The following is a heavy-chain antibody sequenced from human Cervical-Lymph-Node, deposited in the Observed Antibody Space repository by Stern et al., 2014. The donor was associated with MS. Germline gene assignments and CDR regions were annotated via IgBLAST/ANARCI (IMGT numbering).Heavy chain of an antibody. D-gene: IGHD3-3*01. CDR1: GFTFNGYV. CDR2: LSNDGGDK. Sequence: QVQLVQSGGGVVQPGRSLRLSCAASGFTFNGYVMHWVRQAPGEGLEWVAVLSNDGGDKYYADSVKGRFSISRDNSKNTLYLQMNSLRAEDTAVYYCARDQGTILGVVNYYFDNWGQGTLVTVSS. V-gene: IGHV3-30*03. J-gene: IGHJ4*02. CDR3: ARDQGTILGVVNYYFDN.